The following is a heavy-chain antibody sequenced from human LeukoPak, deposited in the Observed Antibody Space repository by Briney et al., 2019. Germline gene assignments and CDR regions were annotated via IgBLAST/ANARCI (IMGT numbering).Heavy chain of an antibody. Sequence: GGSLRLSCAASGFTFSSYAMHWVRQAPGRGLEWVAVISYDGSNKYYADSVKGRFTISRDNSKNTLYLQMNSLRAEDTAVYYCASVITINPYWGQGTLVTVSS. CDR3: ASVITINPY. J-gene: IGHJ4*02. CDR2: ISYDGSNK. D-gene: IGHD3-3*01. CDR1: GFTFSSYA. V-gene: IGHV3-30*04.